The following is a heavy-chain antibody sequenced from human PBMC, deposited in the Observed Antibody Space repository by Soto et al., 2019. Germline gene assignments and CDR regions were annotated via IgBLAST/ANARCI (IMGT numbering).Heavy chain of an antibody. CDR3: AKDRQWLVASTPNLDY. Sequence: GGSLRLSCAASGFTFSSYAMSWVRQAPGKGLEWVSAISGSGGSTYYADSVKGRFTISRDNSKNTLYLQMNSLRAEDTAVYYCAKDRQWLVASTPNLDYWGQGTLVTVSS. V-gene: IGHV3-23*01. J-gene: IGHJ4*02. CDR1: GFTFSSYA. CDR2: ISGSGGST. D-gene: IGHD6-19*01.